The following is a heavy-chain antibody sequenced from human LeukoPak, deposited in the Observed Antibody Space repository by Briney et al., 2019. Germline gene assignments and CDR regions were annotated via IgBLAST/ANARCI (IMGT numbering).Heavy chain of an antibody. D-gene: IGHD3-10*01. V-gene: IGHV3-30*04. CDR1: GFTFSSYA. CDR2: ISYDGSNK. CDR3: ARDSLDGSGSYYNEFDY. J-gene: IGHJ4*02. Sequence: PGGSLRLSCAASGFTFSSYAMHWVRQAPGKGLEWVAVISYDGSNKYYADSVKGRFTISRDNSKNTLYLQMNSLRAEDTAVYYCARDSLDGSGSYYNEFDYWGQGTLVTVSS.